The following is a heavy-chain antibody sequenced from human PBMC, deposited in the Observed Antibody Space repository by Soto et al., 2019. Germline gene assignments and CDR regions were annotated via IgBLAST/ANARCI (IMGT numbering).Heavy chain of an antibody. Sequence: QVQLVQSGAEVKKPGASVKVSCKASGYTFTSYGISWVRQAPGQGLEWMGWISAYNGNTNYAQKPQGRVTLPPDTSTSQAYMELRSLRSDDTAVYYCARGDAAMVTHRHYFDYWGQGTLVTVSS. CDR1: GYTFTSYG. J-gene: IGHJ4*02. V-gene: IGHV1-18*01. CDR2: ISAYNGNT. CDR3: ARGDAAMVTHRHYFDY. D-gene: IGHD5-18*01.